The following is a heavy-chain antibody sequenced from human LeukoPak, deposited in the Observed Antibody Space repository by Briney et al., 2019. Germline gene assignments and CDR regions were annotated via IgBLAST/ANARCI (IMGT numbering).Heavy chain of an antibody. CDR1: GGSISSYY. V-gene: IGHV4-59*01. Sequence: SETLSLTCTVSGGSISSYYWSWTRQPPGKGLEWIGYIYYSGTTNYNPSLKSRVTISVDTSEKQFSLKLRSVTAEDAAMYYCARGISAYYYYMDVWGKGTTVTVSS. J-gene: IGHJ6*03. CDR2: IYYSGTT. CDR3: ARGISAYYYYMDV.